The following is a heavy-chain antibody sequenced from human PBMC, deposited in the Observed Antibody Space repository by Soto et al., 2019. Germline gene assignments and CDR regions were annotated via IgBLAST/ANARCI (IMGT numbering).Heavy chain of an antibody. D-gene: IGHD6-6*01. CDR2: IYHSGRT. CDR3: ARSLGRSSGYFDP. CDR1: GGSISSGGYS. J-gene: IGHJ5*02. V-gene: IGHV4-30-2*05. Sequence: TLSLTCAVSGGSISSGGYSRSWIRQPPGKGLEWIGYIYHSGRTYYNPCLKSRAFISLDTSKSQFFLRLTSVTAADTAMYYGARSLGRSSGYFDPWGQGAVVTDSS.